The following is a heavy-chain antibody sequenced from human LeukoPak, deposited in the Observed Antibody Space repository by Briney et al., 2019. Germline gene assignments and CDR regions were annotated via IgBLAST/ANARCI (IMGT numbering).Heavy chain of an antibody. V-gene: IGHV4-4*07. Sequence: SETLSLTCTVSGGSISSYYWSWIRQPAGKGLEWIGRIYTSGSTNYIPSLKSRVTMSVDTSKNQFSLKLSSVTAADTAVYYCARVGYYGSGSYYYYYGMDVWGQGTTVTVSS. CDR2: IYTSGST. D-gene: IGHD3-10*01. J-gene: IGHJ6*02. CDR1: GGSISSYY. CDR3: ARVGYYGSGSYYYYYGMDV.